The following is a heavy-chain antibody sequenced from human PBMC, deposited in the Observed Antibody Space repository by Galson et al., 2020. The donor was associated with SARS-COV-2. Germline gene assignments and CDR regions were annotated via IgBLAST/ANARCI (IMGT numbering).Heavy chain of an antibody. CDR2: ISYDGSNK. J-gene: IGHJ6*02. CDR1: GFTFSSYA. Sequence: GGSLRLSCAASGFTFSSYAMHWVRQAPGKRLEWVAVISYDGSNKYYADSVKGRFTISRDNSKNTLYLQMNSLRAEDTAVYYCARTTRGSYYYGMDVWGQGTTVTVSS. CDR3: ARTTRGSYYYGMDV. V-gene: IGHV3-30*04. D-gene: IGHD4-17*01.